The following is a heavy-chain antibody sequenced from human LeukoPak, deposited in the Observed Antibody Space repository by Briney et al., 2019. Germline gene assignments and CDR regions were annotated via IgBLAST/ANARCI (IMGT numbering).Heavy chain of an antibody. CDR1: KFTFSNYG. CDR2: IWYDGGNK. D-gene: IGHD6-13*01. CDR3: ARWGMGAAAGTAVFDY. Sequence: SGGSLRLSCAASKFTFSNYGMQWVRQAPGKGLEWVAVIWYDGGNKYYADSVKDRFTISRDNSKNTLYLQMNSLRAEDTAVYYCARWGMGAAAGTAVFDYWGQGTLVTVSS. J-gene: IGHJ4*02. V-gene: IGHV3-33*01.